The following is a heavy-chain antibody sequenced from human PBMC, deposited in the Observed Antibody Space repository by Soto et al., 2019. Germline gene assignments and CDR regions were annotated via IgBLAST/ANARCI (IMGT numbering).Heavy chain of an antibody. D-gene: IGHD3-22*01. CDR2: ISGGGSTK. Sequence: GGSLRLSCTASGVTFSYFEMSWVRQAPGKGLEWVSYISGGGSTKYYADSVRGRFTISRDNAKNSLYLQMNSLRAEDTAVYYCVPTTDYYDSTGFDYWGRGSLVTVYS. J-gene: IGHJ4*02. CDR1: GVTFSYFE. CDR3: VPTTDYYDSTGFDY. V-gene: IGHV3-48*03.